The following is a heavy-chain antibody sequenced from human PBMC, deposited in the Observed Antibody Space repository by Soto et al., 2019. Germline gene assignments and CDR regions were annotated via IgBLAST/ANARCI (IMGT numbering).Heavy chain of an antibody. Sequence: SVKVSCKASGGTFSIYAISCVRQSPVQGLEWMGGIIPIFGTANYAQKFQGRVTITADKSTSTAYMELSSLRSEDTAVYYCARDHSGSYPPYYYGMDVWGQGTTVTVSS. CDR3: ARDHSGSYPPYYYGMDV. CDR2: IIPIFGTA. D-gene: IGHD1-26*01. CDR1: GGTFSIYA. J-gene: IGHJ6*02. V-gene: IGHV1-69*06.